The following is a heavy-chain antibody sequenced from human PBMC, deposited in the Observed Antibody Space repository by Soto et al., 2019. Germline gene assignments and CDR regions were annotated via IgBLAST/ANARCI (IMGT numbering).Heavy chain of an antibody. J-gene: IGHJ5*02. CDR1: GGSISSGAYF. D-gene: IGHD6-13*01. CDR3: ARAEGYSSSWGVFDP. Sequence: QVQLQESGPGLVKPSQTLSLTCTVSGGSISSGAYFWSWIRQHPGRGLEWIGYIYYRGSTYYNPARKSRLTISVDTSKNQFSLNLTSVTAADTAVYYCARAEGYSSSWGVFDPWGQGTLVTVSS. V-gene: IGHV4-31*03. CDR2: IYYRGST.